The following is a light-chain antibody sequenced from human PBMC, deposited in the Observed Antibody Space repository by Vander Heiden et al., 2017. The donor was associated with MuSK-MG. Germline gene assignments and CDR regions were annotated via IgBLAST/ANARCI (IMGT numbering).Light chain of an antibody. CDR3: QQDCTPYT. V-gene: IGKV3-20*01. CDR1: QSVTSNY. CDR2: DVS. Sequence: EIVLTQSPGTLSLSPGERATLSCRASQSVTSNYLVWYQQKPGQTPRLLIYDVSTRANGIPDRFSGSGSGTDFTLTSIRLEPEDSAVYYWQQDCTPYTFGQGTKLEIK. J-gene: IGKJ2*01.